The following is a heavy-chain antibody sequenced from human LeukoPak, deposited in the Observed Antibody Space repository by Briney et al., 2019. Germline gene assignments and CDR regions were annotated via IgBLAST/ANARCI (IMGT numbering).Heavy chain of an antibody. J-gene: IGHJ4*02. CDR3: ARVDYYGSGTYYEYYFDY. V-gene: IGHV3-74*01. CDR2: INSDGSST. Sequence: GGSLRLSCAASGFTLSNYWMHWVRQAPGKGLVWVSRINSDGSSTSYADSVKGRFTISRDNAKNMLYLQMNSLRAEDTAVYYCARVDYYGSGTYYEYYFDYWGQGTLVTVSS. CDR1: GFTLSNYW. D-gene: IGHD3-10*01.